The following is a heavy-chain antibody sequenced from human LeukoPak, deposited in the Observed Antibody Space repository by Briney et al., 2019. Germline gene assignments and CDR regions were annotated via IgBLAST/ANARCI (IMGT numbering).Heavy chain of an antibody. CDR3: ARDWGTSSLYLVN. Sequence: PGGSLRLSCAASGFTFSSNGMHWVRQAPGKGLECVAFIQNDGNNKKYADSVKGRFAISRDNSKNTLYLQMNSLRAEDAAVYYCARDWGTSSLYLVNWGQGTLVTVSS. J-gene: IGHJ4*02. V-gene: IGHV3-30*02. CDR1: GFTFSSNG. D-gene: IGHD6-6*01. CDR2: IQNDGNNK.